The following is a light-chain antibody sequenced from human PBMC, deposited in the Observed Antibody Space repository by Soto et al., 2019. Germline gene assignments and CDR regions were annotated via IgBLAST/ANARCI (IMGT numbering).Light chain of an antibody. J-gene: IGKJ2*01. CDR1: QGIRND. V-gene: IGKV1-6*01. Sequence: IQMTQSPSSLSASVGDRVTITCRASQGIRNDLGWYQQIPGKAPRLLIYAAVSLQSGVPSRFSGRGSGTEFTLTISNLQPEDFATYYCQQDSNYPYTFGQGTRLEIK. CDR3: QQDSNYPYT. CDR2: AAV.